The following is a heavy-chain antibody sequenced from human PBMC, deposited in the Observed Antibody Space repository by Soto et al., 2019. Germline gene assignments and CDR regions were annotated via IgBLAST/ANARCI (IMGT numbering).Heavy chain of an antibody. J-gene: IGHJ6*02. CDR1: GYSFTSYW. CDR3: ARFITMVRGEYYGMDV. Sequence: HGESLKISCKGSGYSFTSYWISWVRQMPGKGLEWMGRIDPSDSYTNYSPSFQGHVTISADKSISTAYLQWSSLKASDTAMYYCARFITMVRGEYYGMDVWGQGTTVTVSS. V-gene: IGHV5-10-1*01. D-gene: IGHD3-10*01. CDR2: IDPSDSYT.